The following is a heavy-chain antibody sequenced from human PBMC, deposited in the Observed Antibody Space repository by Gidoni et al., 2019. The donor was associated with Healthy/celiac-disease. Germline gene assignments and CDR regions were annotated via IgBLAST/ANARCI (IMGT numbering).Heavy chain of an antibody. D-gene: IGHD6-13*01. V-gene: IGHV3-48*03. CDR1: GFNFSSYE. CDR3: ARGYSSLYDY. Sequence: EVQLVESGGGLVQPGGSLRLSCAASGFNFSSYEMNWVRQAPGKGLEWFSYISSSGSTIYYADSVKGRFTISRDNAKNSLYLQMNSLRAEDTAVYYCARGYSSLYDYWGQGTLVTVSS. J-gene: IGHJ4*02. CDR2: ISSSGSTI.